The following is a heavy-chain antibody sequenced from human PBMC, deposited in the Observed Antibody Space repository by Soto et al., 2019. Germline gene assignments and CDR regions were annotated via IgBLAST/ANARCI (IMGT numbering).Heavy chain of an antibody. J-gene: IGHJ6*02. V-gene: IGHV3-23*01. CDR1: GFTFSTYP. CDR3: AKDLDYYYYGMDV. CDR2: ISGSGGST. Sequence: ELQLLESGGGLVQPGGSLRLSCAASGFTFSTYPMSWVRQASGKGLEWVSHISGSGGSTYSADSLKGRFTISRDNSKNTLYLQMNSLRAEDTAVYYCAKDLDYYYYGMDVWGQGTTVTVSS.